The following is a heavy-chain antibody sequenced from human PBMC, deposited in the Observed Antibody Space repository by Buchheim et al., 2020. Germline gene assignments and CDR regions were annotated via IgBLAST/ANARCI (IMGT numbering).Heavy chain of an antibody. CDR3: TTDLGNSYSGSYFLPF. J-gene: IGHJ4*02. Sequence: QVQLVESGGGVVQPGRSLRLSCAASGFTFSSYGMHWVRQAPGKGLEWVAVISYDGSNKYYADSVKGRFTISRDNSKNTLYLQMNSLRAEDTAVYYCTTDLGNSYSGSYFLPFWGQGTL. V-gene: IGHV3-30*03. CDR1: GFTFSSYG. CDR2: ISYDGSNK. D-gene: IGHD1-26*01.